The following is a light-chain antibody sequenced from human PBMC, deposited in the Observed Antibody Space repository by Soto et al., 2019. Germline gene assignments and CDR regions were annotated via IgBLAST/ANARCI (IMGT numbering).Light chain of an antibody. CDR2: GAS. V-gene: IGKV3-20*01. J-gene: IGKJ1*01. CDR3: QQHGFSPRT. CDR1: QSVTSSY. Sequence: EIVLTQSPDTLSLPPGERATLSCRASQSVTSSYLAWYQHKPGQAPRLLIYGASLRATGIPDRFSGSASGTDFSLTISRLEPEDFAVYYCQQHGFSPRTFGPGTRVEIK.